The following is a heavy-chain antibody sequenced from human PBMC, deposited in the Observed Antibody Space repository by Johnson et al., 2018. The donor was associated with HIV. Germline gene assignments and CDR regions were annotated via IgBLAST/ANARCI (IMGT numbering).Heavy chain of an antibody. CDR2: ISYGGNKQ. J-gene: IGHJ3*02. CDR1: GFTFSSYA. D-gene: IGHD1-26*01. V-gene: IGHV3-30-3*01. CDR3: ARQYRNSGSRTGAFDI. Sequence: QMLLVESGGGVVQPGRSLRLSCAASGFTFSSYAMHWVRQPPGKGLEWVAVISYGGNKQYYVDSVEGRFTISRDNSKNTLYLQMNSLRAEDTAVYYCARQYRNSGSRTGAFDIWGQGTMVTVSS.